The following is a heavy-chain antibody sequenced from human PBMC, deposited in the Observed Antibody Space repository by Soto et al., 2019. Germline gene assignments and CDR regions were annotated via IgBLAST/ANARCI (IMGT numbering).Heavy chain of an antibody. J-gene: IGHJ4*02. CDR2: IYPSDSDT. D-gene: IGHD3-3*01. CDR1: GYNFAGYW. Sequence: LKISCKGSGYNFAGYWIAWVRQMPGKGLELMGIIYPSDSDTRYRPSFQGQVTISADKSISSAYLQWSSLRASDTAMYYCARGGVSTRTFDYWGQGTPVTVYS. V-gene: IGHV5-51*01. CDR3: ARGGVSTRTFDY.